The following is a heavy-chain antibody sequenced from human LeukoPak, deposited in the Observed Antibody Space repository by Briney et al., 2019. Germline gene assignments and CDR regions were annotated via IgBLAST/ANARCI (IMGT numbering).Heavy chain of an antibody. V-gene: IGHV4-4*07. J-gene: IGHJ4*02. D-gene: IGHD4-17*01. CDR1: GGSISSYY. CDR3: ARGPGSKDHDYGDYEVSYYFDY. Sequence: SETLSLTCTVSGGSISSYYWSWIRQPAGKGLEWIGRIYTSGSTNYNPSLKSRVTMSVDTSKNQFSLKLSSVTAADTAVYYCARGPGSKDHDYGDYEVSYYFDYWGQGTLVTVSS. CDR2: IYTSGST.